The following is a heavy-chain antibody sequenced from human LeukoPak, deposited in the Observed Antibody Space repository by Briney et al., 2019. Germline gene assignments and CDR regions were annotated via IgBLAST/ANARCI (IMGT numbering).Heavy chain of an antibody. D-gene: IGHD2-15*01. V-gene: IGHV4-59*01. CDR2: IYYSGST. CDR3: AREAVVVAALDY. CDR1: GGSISSYY. Sequence: PSETLSLTCTVSGGSISSYYWSWIRQPPGKGLEWIGYIYYSGSTNYNPSLKSRVTISVDTSKNQFSLKLSSVTAADTAVYYCAREAVVVAALDYWGQGTLVTVSS. J-gene: IGHJ4*02.